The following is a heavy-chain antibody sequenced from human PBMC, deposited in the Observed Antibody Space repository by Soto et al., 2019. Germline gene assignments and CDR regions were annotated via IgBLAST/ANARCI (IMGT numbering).Heavy chain of an antibody. CDR2: INSDGSST. CDR1: GFTFSSYW. V-gene: IGHV3-74*01. CDR3: AREFGMVRGVINYFDY. Sequence: CAASGFTFSSYWMHWVRQAPGKGLVWVSRINSDGSSTSYADSVKGRFTISRDNAKNTLYLQMNSLRAEDTAVYYCAREFGMVRGVINYFDYWGQGTLVTVSS. J-gene: IGHJ4*02. D-gene: IGHD3-10*01.